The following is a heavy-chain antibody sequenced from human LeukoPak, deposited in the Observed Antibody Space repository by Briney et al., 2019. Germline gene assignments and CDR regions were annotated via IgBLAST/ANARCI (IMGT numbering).Heavy chain of an antibody. D-gene: IGHD1-26*01. Sequence: GGSLRLSCAASGFILSNYWMSWVRQAPGKGLEWVTNIKSDGSEINYVDSVKGRFTISRDNAKNSLYLQMNSLRAEDTAVYYCAKDRSGGSYPYYFDYWGQGALVTVSS. CDR1: GFILSNYW. J-gene: IGHJ4*02. V-gene: IGHV3-7*03. CDR2: IKSDGSEI. CDR3: AKDRSGGSYPYYFDY.